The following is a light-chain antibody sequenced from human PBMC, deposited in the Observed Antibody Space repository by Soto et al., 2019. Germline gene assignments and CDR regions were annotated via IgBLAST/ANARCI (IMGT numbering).Light chain of an antibody. CDR2: SAS. CDR1: QSVNSN. J-gene: IGKJ2*01. Sequence: EKVMTQSPATLSVSPGERVTLSCRASQSVNSNLAWYQQNLGQAPRLLIFSASTRATGVPARFSASGSGTEFTLTISSLQSEDCAIYYCQQYNNWPYTFGQGTKVEI. V-gene: IGKV3D-15*01. CDR3: QQYNNWPYT.